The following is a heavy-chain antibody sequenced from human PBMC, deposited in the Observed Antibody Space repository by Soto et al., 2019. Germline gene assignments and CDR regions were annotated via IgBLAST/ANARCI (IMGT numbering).Heavy chain of an antibody. CDR2: ISGYNGAT. V-gene: IGHV1-18*04. D-gene: IGHD2-8*01. CDR3: ARSPLVSRPYWFDP. J-gene: IGHJ5*02. Sequence: QVQLVQSGPEVRNPGASVRVSCRTSGYRFSGYGIRLARLAPGQGLEWMSWISGYNGATQYPQKFQGRVTMTAHTSKNTRYMELRSWRGDDTAAYFCARSPLVSRPYWFDPWGTGTLVTLSS. CDR1: GYRFSGYG.